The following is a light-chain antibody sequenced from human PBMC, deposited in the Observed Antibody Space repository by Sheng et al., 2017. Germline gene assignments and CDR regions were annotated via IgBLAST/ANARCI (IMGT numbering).Light chain of an antibody. CDR1: QSVSSSY. Sequence: TQSPGTLSLSPGERATLSCRASQSVSSSYLAWYQQKPGKVPKLLIYAASTLQSGVPSRFSGSGSGTDFTLTISSLQPEDVATYYCQKYNSAPATFGGGTKVEIK. CDR3: QKYNSAPAT. CDR2: AAS. J-gene: IGKJ4*01. V-gene: IGKV1-27*01.